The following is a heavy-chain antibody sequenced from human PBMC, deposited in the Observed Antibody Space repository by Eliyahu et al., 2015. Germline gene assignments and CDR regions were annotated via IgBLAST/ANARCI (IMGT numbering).Heavy chain of an antibody. CDR1: GYSFTSYW. D-gene: IGHD2-21*01. V-gene: IGHV5-51*01. CDR2: IYLGDSDT. Sequence: EVQLVQSGAEVKKPGESLKISCKGSGYSFTSYWIGWVRQMPGKGLEWMGIIYLGDSDTRYSPSFQGQVTISADKSINTAYLQWSSLKASDTAMYYCASSFCGGDCYDAFDIWGQGTMVTVSS. CDR3: ASSFCGGDCYDAFDI. J-gene: IGHJ3*02.